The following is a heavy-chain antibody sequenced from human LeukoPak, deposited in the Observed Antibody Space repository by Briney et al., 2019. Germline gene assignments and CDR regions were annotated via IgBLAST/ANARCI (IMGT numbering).Heavy chain of an antibody. V-gene: IGHV2-5*02. CDR1: GFSLSSRGVG. J-gene: IGHJ4*02. CDR3: ARVPDYYDSSGLRCDY. Sequence: SGPTLVKATQPLTLSCTFSGFSLSSRGVGVGWIRHPPGKALEWLALVYWDDDKRYSPSLKSRLTITKDTSKNQVVLTMTNLDPVDTATYYCARVPDYYDSSGLRCDYWGQGTLVTVSS. D-gene: IGHD3-22*01. CDR2: VYWDDDK.